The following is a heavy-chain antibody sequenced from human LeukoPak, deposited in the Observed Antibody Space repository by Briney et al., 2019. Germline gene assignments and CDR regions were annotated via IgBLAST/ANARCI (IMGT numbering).Heavy chain of an antibody. CDR3: ARGPDYYDSSGYYSYFDY. CDR2: INHSGST. V-gene: IGHV4-34*01. Sequence: SETLSLTCAVYGGSFRGYYWSWLRQPPGKGLEWIGEINHSGSTNYNPSLKSRVTISVDTSKNQFSLKLSSVTAADTAVYYCARGPDYYDSSGYYSYFDYWGQGTLVTVSS. D-gene: IGHD3-22*01. J-gene: IGHJ4*02. CDR1: GGSFRGYY.